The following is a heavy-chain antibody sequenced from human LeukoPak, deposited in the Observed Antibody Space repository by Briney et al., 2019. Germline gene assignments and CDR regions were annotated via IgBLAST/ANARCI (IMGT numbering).Heavy chain of an antibody. V-gene: IGHV3-21*01. CDR1: GFTFSSYS. J-gene: IGHJ4*02. D-gene: IGHD3-22*01. CDR3: ARDLGRYYDSSGYRPFDY. Sequence: PGGSLRLSCAASGFTFSSYSMNWVRQAPGKGLEWVSSISSSSNYIYYADSVKGRFTISRDNAKNSLYLQMNSLRAEDTAVYYCARDLGRYYDSSGYRPFDYWGQGTLVTVSS. CDR2: ISSSSNYI.